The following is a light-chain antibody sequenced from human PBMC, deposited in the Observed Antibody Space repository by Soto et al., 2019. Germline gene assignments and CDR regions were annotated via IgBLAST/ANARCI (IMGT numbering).Light chain of an antibody. J-gene: IGKJ4*01. Sequence: DIQVTQSPSSLSASVGDRVTITCRASQSISSYLNWYQQKPGKAPKLLIYAASSLQSGVPSRFSGSGSGTDFTLTISSLQPDDFATYYCQQYNSFSGTFGGGTKVDI. CDR2: AAS. V-gene: IGKV1-39*01. CDR1: QSISSY. CDR3: QQYNSFSGT.